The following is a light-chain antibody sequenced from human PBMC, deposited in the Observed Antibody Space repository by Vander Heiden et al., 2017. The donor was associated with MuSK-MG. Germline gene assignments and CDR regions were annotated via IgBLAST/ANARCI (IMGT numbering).Light chain of an antibody. V-gene: IGLV1-44*01. CDR1: SSNIGTNS. Sequence: QSVLPQPPSASGAPGQRVILSCSGGSSNIGTNSVNWYQQLPEAAPKVLIYSNNQRPSGGPDRVSGSKSGTAESLAISGLQSEEEAEYYCAAWDDNLDGVVFGGGTNLTVL. CDR2: SNN. CDR3: AAWDDNLDGVV. J-gene: IGLJ3*02.